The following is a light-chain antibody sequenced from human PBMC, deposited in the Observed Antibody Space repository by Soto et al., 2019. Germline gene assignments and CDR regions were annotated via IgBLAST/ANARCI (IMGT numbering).Light chain of an antibody. CDR1: QSINRW. CDR3: QQSYSTPGFT. V-gene: IGKV1-39*01. CDR2: GAS. Sequence: DIQMTQSPSTLSSSVGDRVTITCRAIQSINRWLARYQQKPGKAPKLLIEGASSLQSGVPSRFSGSGSGTDFTLTISSLQPEDCATYYCQQSYSTPGFTFGGGTKVDIK. J-gene: IGKJ4*01.